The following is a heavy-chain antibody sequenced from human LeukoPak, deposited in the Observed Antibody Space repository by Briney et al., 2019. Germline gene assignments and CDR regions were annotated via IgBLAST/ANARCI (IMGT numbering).Heavy chain of an antibody. Sequence: GGSLRLSCAASGFTFSTYWMSWVRQVPGKGLEWVANMKPDGSEKHYVDSVKGRFTVSRDNAKNSLYLQTNSLRAEDTAVYYCARIQAADGTFDYWGQGTLVTVSS. CDR2: MKPDGSEK. D-gene: IGHD1-1*01. V-gene: IGHV3-7*01. CDR3: ARIQAADGTFDY. CDR1: GFTFSTYW. J-gene: IGHJ4*02.